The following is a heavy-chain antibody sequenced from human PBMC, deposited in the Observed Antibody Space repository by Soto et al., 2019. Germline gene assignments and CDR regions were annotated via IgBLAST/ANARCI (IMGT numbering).Heavy chain of an antibody. CDR2: ISPYNGDT. CDR3: ARDRRYSYGQIYGMDV. V-gene: IGHV1-18*01. Sequence: ASVKVSCKATGHAFTSYGTSWVRQAPGQGLEWMGWISPYNGDTDYAQKLQGRVTMTIDTSTTTTYMELRSLISDDTAVYYCARDRRYSYGQIYGMDVWAKGPRSPSP. D-gene: IGHD5-18*01. J-gene: IGHJ6*02. CDR1: GHAFTSYG.